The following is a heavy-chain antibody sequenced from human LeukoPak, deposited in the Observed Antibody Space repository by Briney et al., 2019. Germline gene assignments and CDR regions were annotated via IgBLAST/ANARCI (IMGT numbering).Heavy chain of an antibody. CDR2: IHYSGST. J-gene: IGHJ4*02. Sequence: SETLSLTCTVSGGSISSYYWSWIRQPPGRGLEWIGSIHYSGSTSYNSSLKSRVTISIDTSKNQFSLKLSSVTPADTAVYYCARQVYSSSWSYYFDYWGQGILVTVSS. D-gene: IGHD6-13*01. CDR1: GGSISSYY. CDR3: ARQVYSSSWSYYFDY. V-gene: IGHV4-59*13.